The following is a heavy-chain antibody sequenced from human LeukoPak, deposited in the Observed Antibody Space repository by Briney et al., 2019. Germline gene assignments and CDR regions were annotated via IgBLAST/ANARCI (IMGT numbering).Heavy chain of an antibody. CDR2: IYHSGST. V-gene: IGHV4-30-2*01. J-gene: IGHJ3*02. CDR3: ATMVGGATDAFDI. D-gene: IGHD3-10*01. Sequence: SETLSLTCAVSGGSISSGCYSWSWIRRPPGKGLEWIGYIYHSGSTYYNPALKSRVTITVDRSKNQFSLKLSSVTAADTAVYYCATMVGGATDAFDIWGQGTMVTVSS. CDR1: GGSISSGCYS.